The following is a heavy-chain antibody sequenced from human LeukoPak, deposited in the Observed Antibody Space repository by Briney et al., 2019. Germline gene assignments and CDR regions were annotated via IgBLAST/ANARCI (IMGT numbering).Heavy chain of an antibody. CDR2: INHSGST. Sequence: NPAETLSLTCAVYGGSFSGYYWSWIRQPPGKGLEWIGEINHSGSTNYNPSLKSRVTISVDTSKNQCSLKLSSVTAADTAVYYCARDLGDHSYGPPLDYWGQGTLVTVSS. D-gene: IGHD5-18*01. V-gene: IGHV4-34*01. CDR3: ARDLGDHSYGPPLDY. CDR1: GGSFSGYY. J-gene: IGHJ4*02.